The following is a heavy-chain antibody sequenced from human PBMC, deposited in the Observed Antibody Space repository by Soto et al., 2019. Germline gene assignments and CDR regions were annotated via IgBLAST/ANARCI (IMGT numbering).Heavy chain of an antibody. CDR2: ISGSGGST. CDR3: AKDQRPTVTTSGAY. CDR1: GFTFSSYA. J-gene: IGHJ4*02. Sequence: EVQLLESGGGLVQPGGSLRLSCAASGFTFSSYAISWVRQAPGKRLEWVSAISGSGGSTYNADCVKGRFTISRDNSKNTLYLQMNSLRAEDTAVYYWAKDQRPTVTTSGAYWGQGTLVTVSS. V-gene: IGHV3-23*01. D-gene: IGHD4-17*01.